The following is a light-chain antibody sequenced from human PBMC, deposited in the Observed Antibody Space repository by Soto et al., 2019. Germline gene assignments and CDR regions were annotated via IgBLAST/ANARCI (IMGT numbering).Light chain of an antibody. CDR1: QVISTH. Sequence: IQLTLSPSSLSASVGDSVTISFPTSQVISTHLDWYHQKSGSAPRLLIYSASGWETGIPSRFSGSGSGTDFTLTISRLERDDFAVYFCQQCDSSPLTFGRGTKVDIK. J-gene: IGKJ4*01. CDR3: QQCDSSPLT. V-gene: IGKV1-39*01. CDR2: SAS.